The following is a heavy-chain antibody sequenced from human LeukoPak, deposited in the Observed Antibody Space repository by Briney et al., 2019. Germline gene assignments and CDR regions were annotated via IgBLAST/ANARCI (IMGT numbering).Heavy chain of an antibody. V-gene: IGHV4-34*01. D-gene: IGHD2-8*01. Sequence: SETLSLTCGVFGGSFSEYYWTWIRQSPGKGLEWLGEINHSGTTNYNPSLESRVTISVDTSKNQFSLNLSSVTAADTAVYYCASNGPLLSDTNRYYFNYWGQGTLVTVSS. J-gene: IGHJ4*02. CDR2: INHSGTT. CDR1: GGSFSEYY. CDR3: ASNGPLLSDTNRYYFNY.